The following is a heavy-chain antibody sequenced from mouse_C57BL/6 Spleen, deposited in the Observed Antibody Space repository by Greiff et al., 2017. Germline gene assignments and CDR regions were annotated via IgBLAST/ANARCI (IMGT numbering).Heavy chain of an antibody. D-gene: IGHD1-1*01. CDR1: GFTFSSYA. V-gene: IGHV5-9-1*02. CDR2: ISSGGDYI. CDR3: TCPNYYGSSWIAY. Sequence: EVKLMESGEGLVKPGGSLKLSCAASGFTFSSYAMSWVRQTPEKRLEWVAYISSGGDYIYYADTVKGRFTISSDNARNTLYLQMSSLKSEDTAMYYFTCPNYYGSSWIAYWGQGTLVTVSA. J-gene: IGHJ3*01.